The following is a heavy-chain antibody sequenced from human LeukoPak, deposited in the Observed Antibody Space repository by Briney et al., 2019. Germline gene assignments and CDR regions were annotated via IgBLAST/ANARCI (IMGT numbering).Heavy chain of an antibody. Sequence: GASVKVSCKASGYTFTSYAMNWVRQAPGQGLEWMGWINTNTGNPTYAQGFTGRFVFSLDTSVSTAYLQISSLKAEDTAVYYCAREGAGEQLELIFAFDIWGQGTMVTVSS. J-gene: IGHJ3*02. CDR2: INTNTGNP. V-gene: IGHV7-4-1*02. CDR3: AREGAGEQLELIFAFDI. D-gene: IGHD6-6*01. CDR1: GYTFTSYA.